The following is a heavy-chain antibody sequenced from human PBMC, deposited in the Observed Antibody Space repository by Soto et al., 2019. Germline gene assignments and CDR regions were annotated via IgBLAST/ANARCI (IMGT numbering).Heavy chain of an antibody. Sequence: PGGSLRLSCVASGFPFSSYWMHWIRQVPGKGLMWVSQIGSDGRPTTYADSVKGRFTISRDNARNTLYLQMNSLRADDTAMYYCVRDYDSSGFNSGHWGPGTLVTVSS. J-gene: IGHJ1*01. CDR3: VRDYDSSGFNSGH. CDR2: IGSDGRPT. V-gene: IGHV3-74*03. CDR1: GFPFSSYW. D-gene: IGHD3-22*01.